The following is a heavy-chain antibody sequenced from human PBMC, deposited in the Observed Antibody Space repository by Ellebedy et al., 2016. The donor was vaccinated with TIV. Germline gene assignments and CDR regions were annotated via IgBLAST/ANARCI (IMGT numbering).Heavy chain of an antibody. D-gene: IGHD4-17*01. V-gene: IGHV3-73*01. J-gene: IGHJ6*02. CDR3: SRDYGDSVLYYYGLDV. CDR2: IRSRPNDYVT. CDR1: GFNFSGSS. Sequence: GESLKISCTASGFNFSGSSVHWVRQASGKGLEWVGRIRSRPNDYVTTFAASVRGRFTISRDDSRNTAYLQMNSLMTEDTALYYCSRDYGDSVLYYYGLDVWGQGTTVTVSS.